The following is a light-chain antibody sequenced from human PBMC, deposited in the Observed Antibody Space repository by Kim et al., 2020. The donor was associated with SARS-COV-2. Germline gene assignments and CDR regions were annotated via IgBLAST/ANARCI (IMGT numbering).Light chain of an antibody. V-gene: IGLV2-14*01. J-gene: IGLJ1*01. CDR1: SSDVGAYNY. CDR3: SSYTTSSPTYF. Sequence: QSALTQPASVSGSPGQSVTISCTGASSDVGAYNYVSWYQQHPGEAPKLLIYDVTKRPSGVSNRFSGSKSGNTASLTISGLQAEDEADYYCSSYTTSSPTYFFGTGTKVTVL. CDR2: DVT.